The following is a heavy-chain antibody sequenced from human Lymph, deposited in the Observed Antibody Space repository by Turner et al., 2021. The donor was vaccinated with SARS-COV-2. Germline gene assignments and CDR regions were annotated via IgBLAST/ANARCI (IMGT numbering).Heavy chain of an antibody. CDR3: AKGVRGAMIVVVIPYFDY. Sequence: EVQLLASGGGLVQPGGSLRHSCAASGFTFSRYAMSWVRQAPGRGLEWVSAISGSGGYTYYADSVKGRFTISRDNSKNTLYLQMNSLRAEDMAVYYCAKGVRGAMIVVVIPYFDYWGQGTLVTVSS. CDR2: ISGSGGYT. D-gene: IGHD3-22*01. CDR1: GFTFSRYA. V-gene: IGHV3-23*01. J-gene: IGHJ4*02.